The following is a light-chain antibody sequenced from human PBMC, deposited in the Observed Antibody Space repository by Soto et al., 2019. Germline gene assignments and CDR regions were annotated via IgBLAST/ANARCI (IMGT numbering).Light chain of an antibody. Sequence: EIVLTQSPATLSLSPGERATLSCRASQSVSSYLPWYQQKPGQAPRLLIYDTSNMATGIPARFSGSGSGTDFTLTISSLEPEDFAVSSCQQRSKSPGALTFGGGTKVEIK. CDR3: QQRSKSPGALT. CDR1: QSVSSY. J-gene: IGKJ4*01. V-gene: IGKV3-11*01. CDR2: DTS.